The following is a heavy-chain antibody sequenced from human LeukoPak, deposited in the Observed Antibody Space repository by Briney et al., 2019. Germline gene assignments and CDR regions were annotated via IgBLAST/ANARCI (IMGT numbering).Heavy chain of an antibody. CDR3: ARGYIEQQLVREGFTFDY. CDR2: IYTSGST. D-gene: IGHD6-13*01. V-gene: IGHV4-61*02. J-gene: IGHJ4*02. Sequence: PSETLSLTCTVSGGSISSGSYYWSWIRQPAGKGLEWIGRIYTSGSTNYNPSLKSRVTISVDTSKNQFSLKLSSVTAADTAVYYCARGYIEQQLVREGFTFDYWGQGTLVTVSS. CDR1: GGSISSGSYY.